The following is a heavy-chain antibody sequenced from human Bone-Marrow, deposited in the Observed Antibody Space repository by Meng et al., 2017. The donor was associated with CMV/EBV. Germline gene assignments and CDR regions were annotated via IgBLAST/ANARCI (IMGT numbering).Heavy chain of an antibody. J-gene: IGHJ4*02. Sequence: SVKVSCKASGGTFSSYTISWVRQAPGQGLEWMGRIIPIFGTANYAQKFQGRVTITTDESTSTAYMELSSLRSEDTAVYYCERGSRYGGKLYYFDYWGQGTLVTVSS. D-gene: IGHD1-26*01. V-gene: IGHV1-69*05. CDR2: IIPIFGTA. CDR1: GGTFSSYT. CDR3: ERGSRYGGKLYYFDY.